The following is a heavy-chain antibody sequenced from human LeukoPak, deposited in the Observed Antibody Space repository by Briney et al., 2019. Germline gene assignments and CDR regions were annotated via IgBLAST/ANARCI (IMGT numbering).Heavy chain of an antibody. CDR1: GGTFSSYT. Sequence: SVKVSCKASGGTFSSYTISWVRQAPGQGREWMGRIIPILGIANYAQKFQGRVTITADKSTSTAYMELSSLRSEDTSVCYSAREAGGGEGEVLDYWGQGTLVTVSS. D-gene: IGHD3-16*01. J-gene: IGHJ4*02. V-gene: IGHV1-69*04. CDR3: AREAGGGEGEVLDY. CDR2: IIPILGIA.